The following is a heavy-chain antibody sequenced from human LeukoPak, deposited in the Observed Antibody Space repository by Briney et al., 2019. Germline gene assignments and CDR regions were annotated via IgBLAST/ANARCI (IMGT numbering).Heavy chain of an antibody. CDR3: ARWAHDYSTPGAFDY. J-gene: IGHJ4*02. V-gene: IGHV3-33*01. CDR1: GFTFSSYG. Sequence: GGSLRLSCAASGFTFSSYGMHWVRQAPGKELEWVAVIWYDGSNKYCADSVKGRFTISRDNSKNTLYLQMNSLRAEDTAVYYCARWAHDYSTPGAFDYWGQGTLVTVSS. D-gene: IGHD4-11*01. CDR2: IWYDGSNK.